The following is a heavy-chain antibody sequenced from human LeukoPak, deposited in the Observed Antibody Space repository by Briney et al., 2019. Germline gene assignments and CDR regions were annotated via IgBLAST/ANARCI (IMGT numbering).Heavy chain of an antibody. J-gene: IGHJ5*02. CDR2: IYYSGST. CDR1: GFTFDNYG. D-gene: IGHD3-10*01. V-gene: IGHV4-39*07. CDR3: GRDSGTTGEVKFDP. Sequence: PGGSLRLSCAASGFTFDNYGMSWVRQAPGKGLEWIGSIYYSGSTYYNPSLKSRVTVSVDTSKNQFSLKLSSVTAADTAVYYCGRDSGTTGEVKFDPWGQGTLVTVSS.